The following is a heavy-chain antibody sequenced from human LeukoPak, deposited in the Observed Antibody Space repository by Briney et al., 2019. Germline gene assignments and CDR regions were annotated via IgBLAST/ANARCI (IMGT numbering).Heavy chain of an antibody. CDR2: INPNSGGT. D-gene: IGHD6-19*01. Sequence: ASVKVSCKASGYTFTGYYMHWVRQAPGQGLEWMGWINPNSGGTDYAQRFQGRVTMTRDTSISTAYMELSRLRSDDTAVCYCARGPSSGWFLSQFDYWGQGTLVTVSS. J-gene: IGHJ4*02. CDR1: GYTFTGYY. V-gene: IGHV1-2*02. CDR3: ARGPSSGWFLSQFDY.